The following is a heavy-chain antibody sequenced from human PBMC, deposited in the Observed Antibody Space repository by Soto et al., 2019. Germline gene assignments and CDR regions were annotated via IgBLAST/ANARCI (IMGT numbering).Heavy chain of an antibody. D-gene: IGHD4-17*01. CDR1: NGSISNYY. J-gene: IGHJ4*02. V-gene: IGHV4-59*01. CDR2: IYDSGST. Sequence: QVQLQESGPGLVEPSETLSLTCTVSNGSISNYYWSWIRQPPGKALEWIGYIYDSGSTNYNPSLKSRVTMSVDTSKNQFSLKLNSVTAADTAVYYCARSPYRYGEFNYWGQGTLVTVSS. CDR3: ARSPYRYGEFNY.